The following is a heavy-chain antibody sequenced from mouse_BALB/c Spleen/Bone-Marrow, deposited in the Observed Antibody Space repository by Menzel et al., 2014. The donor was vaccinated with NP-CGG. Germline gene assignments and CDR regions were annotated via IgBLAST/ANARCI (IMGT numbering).Heavy chain of an antibody. CDR1: GYTFTSYW. CDR2: INPSNGRT. CDR3: AREVFDY. V-gene: IGHV1S81*02. J-gene: IGHJ2*01. Sequence: VQLQQSGAELVKPGASVKLSCKASGYTFTSYWMHWVKQRPGQGLEWIGEINPSNGRTNYNEKFKSKATLTVDKSSSSAYMQLSNLTSEDSAIYYCAREVFDYWGQGTTLTVSS.